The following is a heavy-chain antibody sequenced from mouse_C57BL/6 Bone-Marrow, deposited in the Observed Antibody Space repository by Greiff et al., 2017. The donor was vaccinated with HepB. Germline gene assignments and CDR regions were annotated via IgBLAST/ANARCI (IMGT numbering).Heavy chain of an antibody. V-gene: IGHV1-54*01. CDR2: INPGSGGT. J-gene: IGHJ4*01. CDR3: ARGYDY. D-gene: IGHD3-1*01. CDR1: GYAFTNYL. Sequence: VQLQQSGAELVRPGTSVKVSCKASGYAFTNYLIEWVKQRPGQGLEWIGVINPGSGGTNYNEKFKGKATLTADKSSSTAYMQLSSLTSEDSAVYFCARGYDYWGQGTSVTVSS.